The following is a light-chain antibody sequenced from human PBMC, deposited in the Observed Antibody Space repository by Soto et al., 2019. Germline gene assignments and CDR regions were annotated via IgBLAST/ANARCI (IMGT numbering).Light chain of an antibody. Sequence: QSALTQPASVSGSPGQSITISCTGTSSDVGSYNLVSWYQQHPGKAPKLMIYEGSKRPSGVSNRFSGSKSGNTASLTISGLQADDEADDYCCSYAGSSTFVVFGGGTKLTVL. V-gene: IGLV2-23*03. CDR2: EGS. CDR1: SSDVGSYNL. J-gene: IGLJ2*01. CDR3: CSYAGSSTFVV.